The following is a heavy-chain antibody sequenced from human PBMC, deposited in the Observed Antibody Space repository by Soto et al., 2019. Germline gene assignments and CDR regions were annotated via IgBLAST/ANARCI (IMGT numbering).Heavy chain of an antibody. Sequence: SETLSLTCAVYGGSFSGYYWSWIRQPPGKGLEWIGEILHSGSTNYNPSLKSRVTISVDTSKNQFSLKVNSVTAADTAVYFCARRGGGYYPYYFGYWGQGSLVTVSS. J-gene: IGHJ4*02. D-gene: IGHD3-22*01. CDR3: ARRGGGYYPYYFGY. CDR1: GGSFSGYY. CDR2: ILHSGST. V-gene: IGHV4-34*12.